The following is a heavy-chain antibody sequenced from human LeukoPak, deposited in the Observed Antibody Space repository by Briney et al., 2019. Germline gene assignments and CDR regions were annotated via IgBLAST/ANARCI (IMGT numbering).Heavy chain of an antibody. J-gene: IGHJ4*02. CDR1: GYDFTSVG. CDR2: ISPYNGNT. D-gene: IGHD6-19*01. CDR3: ARAGPGSGWYFDY. Sequence: ASVKVSCNASGYDFTSVGITWGRRAPGQGLEWLGWISPYNGNTRYAQKFQGRVAMTTDTSTTTAYMELRGLRFNDTAVYYCARAGPGSGWYFDYWGQGTLVTVSS. V-gene: IGHV1-18*01.